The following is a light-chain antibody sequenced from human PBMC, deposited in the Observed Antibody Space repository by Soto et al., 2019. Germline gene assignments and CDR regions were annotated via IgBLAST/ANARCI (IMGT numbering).Light chain of an antibody. V-gene: IGKV3-15*01. CDR1: QTVNNN. Sequence: EIVMTQSPSTLSVSPGERATLACRARQTVNNNLAWYQQKPGQAPRLLIYGASARATGIPARFSGSGSGTEFTLTISILHSEDFAIYYCQQYNNWPITFGEGTKVEIK. J-gene: IGKJ4*01. CDR3: QQYNNWPIT. CDR2: GAS.